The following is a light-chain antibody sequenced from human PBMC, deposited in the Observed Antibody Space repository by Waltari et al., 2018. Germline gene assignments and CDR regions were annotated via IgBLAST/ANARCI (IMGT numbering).Light chain of an antibody. J-gene: IGLJ2*01. V-gene: IGLV2-14*03. CDR3: SSYTSSITSI. CDR2: DVN. Sequence: QSALTQPASVSGSPGQSITISCTGTSSDIGSYNFVSWYQQRPGQAPKLIIYDVNSRPSGVSNRFAGSKSGNTASLTSSGLQAEDEADYYCSSYTSSITSIFGGGTKLTVL. CDR1: SSDIGSYNF.